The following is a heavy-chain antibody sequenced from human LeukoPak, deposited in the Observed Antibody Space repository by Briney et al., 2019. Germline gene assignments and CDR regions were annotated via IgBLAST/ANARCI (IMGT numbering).Heavy chain of an antibody. D-gene: IGHD6-19*01. CDR1: GFTFSDYY. CDR3: AKVPNSGWIFDY. Sequence: PGGSLRLSCAASGFTFSDYYMSWIRQAPGKGLEWVSYISSSGSTIYYADSVKGRFTISRDNAKNSLYLQMNSLRAEDTAVYYCAKVPNSGWIFDYWGQGTLVTVSS. J-gene: IGHJ4*02. V-gene: IGHV3-11*01. CDR2: ISSSGSTI.